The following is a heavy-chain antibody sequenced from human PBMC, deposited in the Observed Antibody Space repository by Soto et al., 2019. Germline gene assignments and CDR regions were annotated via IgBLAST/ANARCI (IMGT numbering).Heavy chain of an antibody. CDR2: ISHDGGNK. Sequence: VGSLRLSCAASGFSFSNYGMHWVRQAPGKGLEWVAVISHDGGNKYYGDSVKGRFTISRDNSKNTLYLQMNSLRADDTAVYYCAKDWGIAVAAHWGQGTLVTVSS. V-gene: IGHV3-30*18. J-gene: IGHJ4*02. CDR3: AKDWGIAVAAH. D-gene: IGHD6-19*01. CDR1: GFSFSNYG.